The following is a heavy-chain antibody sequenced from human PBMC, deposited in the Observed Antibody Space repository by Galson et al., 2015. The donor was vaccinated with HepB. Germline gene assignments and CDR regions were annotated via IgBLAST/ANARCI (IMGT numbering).Heavy chain of an antibody. D-gene: IGHD6-19*01. J-gene: IGHJ3*02. CDR2: INPNSGGT. V-gene: IGHV1-2*06. Sequence: SVKVSCKASGYTFTGYYMHWVRQAPGQGLEWMGRINPNSGGTNYAQKFQGRVTMTRDTSISTAYMELSRLRSDDTAVYYCASSSIAVAGTGDAFDIWGQGTMVTVSS. CDR3: ASSSIAVAGTGDAFDI. CDR1: GYTFTGYY.